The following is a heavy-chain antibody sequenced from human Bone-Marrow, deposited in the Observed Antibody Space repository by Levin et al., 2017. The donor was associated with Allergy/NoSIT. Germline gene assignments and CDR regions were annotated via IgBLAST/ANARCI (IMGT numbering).Heavy chain of an antibody. D-gene: IGHD2-15*01. CDR2: VYYSGAT. V-gene: IGHV4-59*01. Sequence: PSETLSLTCTVSGGSISGDYWSWIRQPPGKGLEWIGYVYYSGATTYNPSLKSRVTISADTSKNQFSLRLSSVTSADTAIYYCVRHERYCSGGSCYSSSTMDVWGQGTTVTVSS. CDR3: VRHERYCSGGSCYSSSTMDV. CDR1: GGSISGDY. J-gene: IGHJ6*02.